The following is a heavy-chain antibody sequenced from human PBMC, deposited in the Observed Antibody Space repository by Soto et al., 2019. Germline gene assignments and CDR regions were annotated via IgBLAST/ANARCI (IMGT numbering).Heavy chain of an antibody. V-gene: IGHV4-30-4*01. CDR3: ARAIVVTIGGMDV. D-gene: IGHD5-12*01. Sequence: ILSLTGTVAGGSISSADYYWSWVRQPPGKGLEWIGYIYYSGSTFFNPSLKSRVTISKDTSRNQFSLRMNSVTAADTAVYYCARAIVVTIGGMDVWGQGTTVTVSS. J-gene: IGHJ6*02. CDR1: GGSISSADYY. CDR2: IYYSGST.